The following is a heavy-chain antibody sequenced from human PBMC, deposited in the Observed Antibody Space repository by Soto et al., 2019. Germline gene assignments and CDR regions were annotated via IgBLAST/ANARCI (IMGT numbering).Heavy chain of an antibody. CDR1: GFPFTGYA. Sequence: GGSLRLSCAASGFPFTGYAMSWVRQAPGKGLEWVSAISGHGDATFYADPVKGRFTISRDNSKNTLYLHMNSLRAEDTALYYCANSRVSMVRGLIIIPNYWGQGTLVTVSS. CDR3: ANSRVSMVRGLIIIPNY. V-gene: IGHV3-23*01. D-gene: IGHD3-10*01. J-gene: IGHJ4*02. CDR2: ISGHGDAT.